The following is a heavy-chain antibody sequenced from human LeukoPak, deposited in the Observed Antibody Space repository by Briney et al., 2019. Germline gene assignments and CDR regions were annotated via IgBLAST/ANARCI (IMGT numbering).Heavy chain of an antibody. CDR3: ARGFRDSSGRKPDY. Sequence: GASVKVSCKASGYTFTSDGINWMRQATGQGLEWMGWMNPNSGNTGYAQKFQDRVTMTRNTSINTAYMELSSLRSEDMAVYYCARGFRDSSGRKPDYWGQGTLVTVSS. V-gene: IGHV1-8*01. J-gene: IGHJ4*02. D-gene: IGHD3-22*01. CDR1: GYTFTSDG. CDR2: MNPNSGNT.